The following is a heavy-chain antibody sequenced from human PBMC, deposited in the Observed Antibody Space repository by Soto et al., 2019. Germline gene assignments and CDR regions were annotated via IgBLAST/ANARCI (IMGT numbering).Heavy chain of an antibody. Sequence: SETLSLTCAVYGGSFSGYYWSWIRQPPGKGLEWIGEINHSGSTNYNTSLKSRVTISVDTSKNQFSLKLSSVTAADTAVYYCARALFDPWGQGTLVTVSS. J-gene: IGHJ5*02. V-gene: IGHV4-34*01. CDR3: ARALFDP. CDR2: INHSGST. CDR1: GGSFSGYY.